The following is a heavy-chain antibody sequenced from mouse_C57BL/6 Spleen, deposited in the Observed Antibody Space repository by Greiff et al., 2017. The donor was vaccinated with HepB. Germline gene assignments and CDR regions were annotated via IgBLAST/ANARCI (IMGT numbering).Heavy chain of an antibody. V-gene: IGHV5-12*01. J-gene: IGHJ1*03. D-gene: IGHD1-1*01. CDR1: GFTFSDYY. CDR2: ISNGGGST. Sequence: EVKLVESGGGLVQPGGSLKLSCAASGFTFSDYYMYWVRQTPEKRLEWVAYISNGGGSTYYPDTVKGRFTISRDNAKNTLYLQRSRLKSEDTAMYYCARLDYGRRWYFDVWGTGTTVTVSS. CDR3: ARLDYGRRWYFDV.